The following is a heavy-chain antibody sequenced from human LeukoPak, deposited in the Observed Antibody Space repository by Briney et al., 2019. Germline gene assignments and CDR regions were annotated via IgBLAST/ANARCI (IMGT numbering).Heavy chain of an antibody. CDR1: GGSISSYY. CDR2: IYHSGST. V-gene: IGHV4-59*08. Sequence: SETLSLTCTVSGGSISSYYWSWIRQPPGKGLEWIGYIYHSGSTSYNPSLKSRATISVDTSKNQFSLKLSSVTAADTAVYYCARHSYYDSSGYRFDYWGQGTLVTVSS. CDR3: ARHSYYDSSGYRFDY. J-gene: IGHJ4*02. D-gene: IGHD3-22*01.